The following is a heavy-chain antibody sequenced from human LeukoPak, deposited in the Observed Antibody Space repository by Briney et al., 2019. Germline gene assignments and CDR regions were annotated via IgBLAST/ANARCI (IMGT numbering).Heavy chain of an antibody. V-gene: IGHV3-49*03. D-gene: IGHD2-15*01. CDR3: TRRGYCSGGSCYFWFDP. CDR2: IRSKTYGGTI. J-gene: IGHJ5*02. Sequence: GGSLRLSCTASGFTFGDYAMSWFRQAPGKGLEWVGFIRSKTYGGTIEYAASVKGRFTISRDDSKSIAYLQMNSLKTEDTAVYYCTRRGYCSGGSCYFWFDPWGQGTLVTASS. CDR1: GFTFGDYA.